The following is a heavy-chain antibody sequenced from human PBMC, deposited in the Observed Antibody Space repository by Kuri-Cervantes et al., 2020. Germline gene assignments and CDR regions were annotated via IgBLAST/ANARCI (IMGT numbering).Heavy chain of an antibody. CDR3: ARGRDYYGSGSYRLDY. CDR2: IYYSGST. J-gene: IGHJ4*02. V-gene: IGHV4-31*03. Sequence: LRLSCTVSGGSISSGGYYWSWIRQPPGKGLEWIGYIYYSGSTYYNPSLKSRVTISVDTSKNQFSLKLSSVTAADTAVYYCARGRDYYGSGSYRLDYWGQGTLVTVSS. CDR1: GGSISSGGYY. D-gene: IGHD3-10*01.